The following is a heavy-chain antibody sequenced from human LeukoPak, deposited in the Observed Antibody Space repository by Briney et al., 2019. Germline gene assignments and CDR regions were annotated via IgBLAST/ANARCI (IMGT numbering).Heavy chain of an antibody. V-gene: IGHV1-18*01. CDR2: ISAYNGNT. J-gene: IGHJ1*01. Sequence: GAPVKVSCKASGDTFTNYGISWVRQAPGQGLEWMGWISAYNGNTNYAQKFQGRVTMTTDTATTTAYMELRSLRSDDTAVYFCASGYYDILTGYNNREYFQYWGQGTLVIVSS. CDR3: ASGYYDILTGYNNREYFQY. CDR1: GDTFTNYG. D-gene: IGHD3-9*01.